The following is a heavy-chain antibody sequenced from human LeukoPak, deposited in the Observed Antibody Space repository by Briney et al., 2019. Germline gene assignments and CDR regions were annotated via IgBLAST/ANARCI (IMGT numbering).Heavy chain of an antibody. D-gene: IGHD3-10*01. J-gene: IGHJ5*02. CDR1: GGTFSSYA. CDR3: ARGGVIIPYALGP. CDR2: IIPIFGTA. Sequence: ASVKVSCKASGGTFSSYAISWVRQAPGQGLEWKGGIIPIFGTANYTQKFQGRVTITADESTSTAYMELSSLRSEDTAVYYCARGGVIIPYALGPWGQGTLVTVSS. V-gene: IGHV1-69*01.